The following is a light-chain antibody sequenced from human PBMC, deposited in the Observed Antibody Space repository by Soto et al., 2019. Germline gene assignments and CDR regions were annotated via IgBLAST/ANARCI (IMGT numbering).Light chain of an antibody. CDR2: DVS. Sequence: QSALTQPPSASGSPGQSVTISCTGTSSDVGAYNYVSWYQQYTGKAPKLMIYDVSKRPSGVPDRFSGSKSGNTASLTVSGLRADDEAVYYCSSYGGGDTFHLIFGGGTKVTVL. CDR3: SSYGGGDTFHLI. CDR1: SSDVGAYNY. V-gene: IGLV2-8*01. J-gene: IGLJ2*01.